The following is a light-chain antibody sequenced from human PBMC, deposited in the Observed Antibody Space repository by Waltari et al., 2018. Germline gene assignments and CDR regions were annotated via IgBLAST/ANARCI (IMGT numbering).Light chain of an antibody. J-gene: IGKJ1*01. CDR2: DTS. CDR3: QMYVRLPAT. Sequence: EIVLTQSPGTLSLSPGERATRSCRASQSVGRSLAWYQQKHGQAPRLLIYDTSTRATGIPDRFSGGGSGTDFSLTISRLEPEDFAVYYCQMYVRLPATFGQGTKVEI. CDR1: QSVGRS. V-gene: IGKV3-20*01.